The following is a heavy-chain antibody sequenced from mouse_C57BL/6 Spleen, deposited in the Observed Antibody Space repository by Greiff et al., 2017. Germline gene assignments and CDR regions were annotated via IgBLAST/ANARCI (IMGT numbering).Heavy chain of an antibody. D-gene: IGHD2-4*01. V-gene: IGHV1-62-2*01. CDR2: FYPGSGSI. J-gene: IGHJ3*01. Sequence: QVHVKQSGAELVKPGASVKLSCKASGYTFTEYTIHWVKQRSGQGLEWIGWFYPGSGSIKYNEKFKDKATLTADKSSSTVYMELSRLTSEDSAVYFCARHEDDYDEPGWFAYWGQGTLVTVSA. CDR3: ARHEDDYDEPGWFAY. CDR1: GYTFTEYT.